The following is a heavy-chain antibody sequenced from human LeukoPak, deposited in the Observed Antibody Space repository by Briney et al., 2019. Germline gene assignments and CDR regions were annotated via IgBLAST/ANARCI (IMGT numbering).Heavy chain of an antibody. CDR1: GFTFSSYW. D-gene: IGHD6-13*01. Sequence: QPGGSLRLSCAVSGFTFSSYWMHWVRQAPGKGLVCVSRINTDGSSTTYADSVKGRFTISRDNAKNTLYLQMNSLRAEDTAVYYCAKDGFEPWGAAAGPMEGWGQGTLVTVSS. J-gene: IGHJ4*02. CDR3: AKDGFEPWGAAAGPMEG. CDR2: INTDGSST. V-gene: IGHV3-74*01.